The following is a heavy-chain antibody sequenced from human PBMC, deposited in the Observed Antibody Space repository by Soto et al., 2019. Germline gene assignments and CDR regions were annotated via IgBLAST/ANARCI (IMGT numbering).Heavy chain of an antibody. V-gene: IGHV1-8*01. CDR3: XSLPXANYYYYGMDV. CDR1: GYTFTSYD. Sequence: QVQLVQSGAEVKKPGASVKVSCKASGYTFTSYDINWVRQATGQGLEWMGWMNPNSGNTGYAQKFQGRVTMTRNTSISTAYMELSSLRSEDTAVYYCXSLPXANYYYYGMDVWGQGTTVTVSS. CDR2: MNPNSGNT. J-gene: IGHJ6*02.